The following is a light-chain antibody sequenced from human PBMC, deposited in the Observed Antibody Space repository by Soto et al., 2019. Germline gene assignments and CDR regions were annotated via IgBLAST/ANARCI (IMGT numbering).Light chain of an antibody. CDR2: GAS. V-gene: IGKV3-20*01. Sequence: EIVLTQSPGTLSLSPGERATLSCRSSQSVSNNYLAWYQQKPGQAPRLLIYGASNRATGIPDRFSGSGSGTDFTLTIDGLQPEDFAVYYCQQYGSSGTFGQGTKVDIK. J-gene: IGKJ1*01. CDR3: QQYGSSGT. CDR1: QSVSNNY.